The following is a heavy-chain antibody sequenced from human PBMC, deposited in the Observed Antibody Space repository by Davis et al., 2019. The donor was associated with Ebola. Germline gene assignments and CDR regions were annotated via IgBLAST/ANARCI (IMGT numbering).Heavy chain of an antibody. CDR1: GLTFDDYA. D-gene: IGHD2-8*02. V-gene: IGHV3-9*01. J-gene: IGHJ6*02. Sequence: SLKISCAASGLTFDDYAMHWVRQAPGKGLEWVSGISWNSGSIGYADSVKGRFTISRDNAKNSLYLQMNSLRAEDTALYYCAKSAGRYCTGGVCYTDYYYYYGMDVWGQGTTVTVSS. CDR3: AKSAGRYCTGGVCYTDYYYYYGMDV. CDR2: ISWNSGSI.